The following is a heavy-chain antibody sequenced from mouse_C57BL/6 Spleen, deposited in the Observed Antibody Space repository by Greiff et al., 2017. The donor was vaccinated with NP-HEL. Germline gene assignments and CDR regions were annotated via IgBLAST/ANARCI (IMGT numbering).Heavy chain of an antibody. J-gene: IGHJ4*01. CDR1: GYTFTSYW. CDR2: IDPSDSET. Sequence: VQLQQPGAELVRPGSSVKLSCKASGYTFTSYWMHWVKQRPIQGLEWIGNIDPSDSETHYNQKFKDKATLTVDKSSSTAYMQLSSLTSEDSAVYYCARFDYDDYAMDYWGQGTSVTVSS. CDR3: ARFDYDDYAMDY. D-gene: IGHD2-4*01. V-gene: IGHV1-52*01.